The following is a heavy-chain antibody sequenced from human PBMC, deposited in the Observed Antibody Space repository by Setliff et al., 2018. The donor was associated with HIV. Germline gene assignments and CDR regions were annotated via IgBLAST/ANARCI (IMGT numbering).Heavy chain of an antibody. CDR1: GDSSSNDY. V-gene: IGHV4-59*01. J-gene: IGHJ4*02. CDR2: IHTSGTT. CDR3: ARDTSFGY. Sequence: PSETLSLTCTVSGDSSSNDYWTWVRQPPGKGLEWIGNIHTSGTTKYNPSLKSRVTISVDTSKNQFSLRLTSVTAADTAVYFCARDTSFGYWGQGTLVTVSS.